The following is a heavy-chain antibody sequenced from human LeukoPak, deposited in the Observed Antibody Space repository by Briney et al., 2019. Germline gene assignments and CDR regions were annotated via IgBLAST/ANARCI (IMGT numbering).Heavy chain of an antibody. V-gene: IGHV1-2*06. CDR3: ATYCGGDCAPGGY. J-gene: IGHJ4*02. Sequence: ASVKVSCKPSGYTFTGYYMHWVRQAPGQGLEWMGRINPNSGGTNYAQKFQGRVTMTRDTSIRTAYMELTRLRSDDTAVFYCATYCGGDCAPGGYWGQGTLVTVSS. CDR2: INPNSGGT. D-gene: IGHD2-21*01. CDR1: GYTFTGYY.